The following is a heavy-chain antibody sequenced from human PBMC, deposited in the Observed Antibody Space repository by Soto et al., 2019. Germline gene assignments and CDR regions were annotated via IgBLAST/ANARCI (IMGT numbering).Heavy chain of an antibody. CDR2: ISGDQSST. CDR1: GFTFSNYY. D-gene: IGHD2-2*03. CDR3: ARVGYCNSSGCYSYFDF. Sequence: EVQLVESGGGLVQPGGSLRLSCAASGFTFSNYYMHWVRQVPGKGREWVSRISGDQSSTSYADSVKGRFTISRDNAKKTLYLQMNSLRAEDTAVYFCARVGYCNSSGCYSYFDFWGRGTLVTVSS. J-gene: IGHJ2*01. V-gene: IGHV3-74*01.